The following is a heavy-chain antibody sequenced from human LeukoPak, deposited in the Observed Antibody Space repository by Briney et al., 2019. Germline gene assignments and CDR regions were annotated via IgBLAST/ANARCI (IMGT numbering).Heavy chain of an antibody. CDR2: IKQDGSEK. CDR1: GFTFSSYW. D-gene: IGHD1-1*01. J-gene: IGHJ3*02. V-gene: IGHV3-7*01. Sequence: PRGSLRLSCAASGFTFSSYWMSWVRQAPGKGLEWVANIKQDGSEKYYVDSVKGRFTISRDNAKNSLYLQMNSLRAEDTAVYYCASVTTWNAFDIWGQGTMVTVSS. CDR3: ASVTTWNAFDI.